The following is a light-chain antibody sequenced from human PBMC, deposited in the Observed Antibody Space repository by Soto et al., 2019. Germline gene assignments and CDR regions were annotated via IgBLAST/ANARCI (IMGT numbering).Light chain of an antibody. J-gene: IGLJ1*01. V-gene: IGLV1-40*01. CDR3: QSYDSSLNGYYV. Sequence: QSVLTQPPSVSGAPGQRVTISCTGSSPNIGAGYEVHWYQQLPGTAPKLLIFGNSNRPSGVPDRFSGSKSGTSASLAITGLRAEDEADYYCQSYDSSLNGYYVFGTGTKLTVL. CDR2: GNS. CDR1: SPNIGAGYE.